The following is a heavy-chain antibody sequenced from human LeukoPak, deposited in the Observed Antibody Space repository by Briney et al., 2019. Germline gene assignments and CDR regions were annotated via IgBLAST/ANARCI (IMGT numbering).Heavy chain of an antibody. J-gene: IGHJ2*01. CDR2: IWYDGSNK. V-gene: IGHV3-33*01. Sequence: GGSLRLSCAASGFTFSSYGMHWVRQAPGKGLEWVAVIWYDGSNKYYPDSVQGRITISRDNSKNTLYLQVNSLRAEDTAVYYCARDRSMSGWYIDLWGRGTLVTVSS. D-gene: IGHD2/OR15-2a*01. CDR1: GFTFSSYG. CDR3: ARDRSMSGWYIDL.